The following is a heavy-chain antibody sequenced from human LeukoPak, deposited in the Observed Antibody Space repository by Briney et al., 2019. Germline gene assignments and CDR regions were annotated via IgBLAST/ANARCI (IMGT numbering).Heavy chain of an antibody. D-gene: IGHD3-10*01. J-gene: IGHJ6*03. CDR1: GGTFSSYA. V-gene: IGHV1-69*06. CDR3: ARVNSYYYGSGRPNYYMDV. Sequence: ASVKVSCKASGGTFSSYAISWVRQAPGQGLEWMGGIIPIFGTANYAQKFQGRVTITADKSTSTAYMELSSLRSDDTAVYYCARVNSYYYGSGRPNYYMDVWGKGTTVTVSS. CDR2: IIPIFGTA.